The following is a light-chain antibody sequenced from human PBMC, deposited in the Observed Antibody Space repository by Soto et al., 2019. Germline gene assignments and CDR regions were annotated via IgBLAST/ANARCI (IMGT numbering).Light chain of an antibody. J-gene: IGKJ2*01. Sequence: DIQMTQSPSTLSASVGDRVTITCRASQSISSWLAWYQQKPGKAPKLLIYKASSLESGVPSRFSGSGSGTEFTLTISSLQPDDFATYYCQQYNTGAFGQGTKLEIK. CDR2: KAS. CDR3: QQYNTGA. V-gene: IGKV1-5*03. CDR1: QSISSW.